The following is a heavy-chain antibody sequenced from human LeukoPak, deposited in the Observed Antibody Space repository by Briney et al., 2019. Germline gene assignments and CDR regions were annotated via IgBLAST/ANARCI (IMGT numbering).Heavy chain of an antibody. V-gene: IGHV1-2*02. CDR2: INPNSGGT. Sequence: ASVKVSCKASGYTFTGYYMHWVRQATGQGLEWMGWINPNSGGTNYAQKFQGRVTMTRDTSISTAYMELSRLRSDDTAVYYCAREDSSGYYMPFDFWGQGTLVTVSS. CDR3: AREDSSGYYMPFDF. D-gene: IGHD3-22*01. CDR1: GYTFTGYY. J-gene: IGHJ4*02.